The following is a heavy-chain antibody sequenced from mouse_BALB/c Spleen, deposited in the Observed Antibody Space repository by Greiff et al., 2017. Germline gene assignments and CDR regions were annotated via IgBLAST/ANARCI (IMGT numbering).Heavy chain of an antibody. V-gene: IGHV5-17*02. Sequence: EVKLVESGGGLVQPGGSRKLSCAASGFTFSSFGMHWVRQAPEKGLEWVAYISSGSSTIYYADTVKCRFTISRDNPKNTLFLQMTSLRSEDTAMYDCARNYGIKGPWFAYWGQGTLVTVSA. D-gene: IGHD1-1*01. CDR2: ISSGSSTI. CDR1: GFTFSSFG. J-gene: IGHJ3*01. CDR3: ARNYGIKGPWFAY.